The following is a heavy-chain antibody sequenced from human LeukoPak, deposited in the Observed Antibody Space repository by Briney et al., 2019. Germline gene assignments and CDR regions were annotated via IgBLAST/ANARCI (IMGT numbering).Heavy chain of an antibody. D-gene: IGHD2-2*01. CDR3: ARAQPYQYYYYYYMDV. CDR2: INPSGGST. Sequence: GASVKVSCKASGYTFTSYYMHWVRQAPGQGLEWMGIINPSGGSTSYAQKFQGRVTMTRNTSISTAYMELSSLRSEDTAVYYCARAQPYQYYYYYYMDVWGKGTTVTISS. V-gene: IGHV1-46*01. J-gene: IGHJ6*03. CDR1: GYTFTSYY.